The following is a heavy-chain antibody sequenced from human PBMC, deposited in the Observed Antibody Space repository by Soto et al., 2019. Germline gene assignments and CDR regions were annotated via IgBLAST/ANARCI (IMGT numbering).Heavy chain of an antibody. CDR2: IKTKTDGGTT. D-gene: IGHD3-10*01. J-gene: IGHJ4*02. CDR1: GFTFSNTW. CDR3: FPGSSSPKKTFDY. Sequence: EVQLVESGGGLVKPGGSLRLSCAASGFTFSNTWMNWFRQAPGKGLEWVGRIKTKTDGGTTDYATPVQGRFTISRDDSENTLTLQMNSLKTEDTAVYYCFPGSSSPKKTFDYWGQGTLVTVSS. V-gene: IGHV3-15*07.